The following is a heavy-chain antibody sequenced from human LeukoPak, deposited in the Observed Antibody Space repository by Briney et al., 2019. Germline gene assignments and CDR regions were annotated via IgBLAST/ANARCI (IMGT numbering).Heavy chain of an antibody. V-gene: IGHV4-59*02. CDR1: GGSVTKYY. CDR3: ARDLFPINWFES. Sequence: PSETLSLTCTVSGGSVTKYYWHWIRQALGKGLEWIGFIFHTGITDYNPSLKSRVTISVDTSKNQFSLKLTSVTAADTAVYFCARDLFPINWFESWGQGTLVTVSS. D-gene: IGHD2-2*02. J-gene: IGHJ5*01. CDR2: IFHTGIT.